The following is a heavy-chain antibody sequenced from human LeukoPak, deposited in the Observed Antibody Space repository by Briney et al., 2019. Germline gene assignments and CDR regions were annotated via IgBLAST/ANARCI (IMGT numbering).Heavy chain of an antibody. D-gene: IGHD7-27*01. V-gene: IGHV4-61*02. CDR1: GGSISSGSYY. Sequence: PSQTLSLTCTVSGGSISSGSYYWSWIRQPAGKGLEGIGRIYTSGSTNYNPSLKSRITISVDTSKNQFSLKLSSVTAADTAVYYCARDYPTNWGPGWFDPWGQGTLVTVSS. CDR2: IYTSGST. J-gene: IGHJ5*02. CDR3: ARDYPTNWGPGWFDP.